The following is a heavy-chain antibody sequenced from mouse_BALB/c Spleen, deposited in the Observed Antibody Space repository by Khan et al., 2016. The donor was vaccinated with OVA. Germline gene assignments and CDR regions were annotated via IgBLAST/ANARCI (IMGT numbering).Heavy chain of an antibody. D-gene: IGHD2-10*01. CDR1: GFSLTNYG. Sequence: QVQLKESGPRLVAPSQSLSITCTISGFSLTNYGVHWVRQPPGKGLEWLVVIWSDGSTTYNSALKSRLTISKDNSKRQVFLKMNSLQTDDTGMYFCARQPYYHYNIMDYWGQGTSVTVSS. CDR2: IWSDGST. J-gene: IGHJ4*01. V-gene: IGHV2-6-1*01. CDR3: ARQPYYHYNIMDY.